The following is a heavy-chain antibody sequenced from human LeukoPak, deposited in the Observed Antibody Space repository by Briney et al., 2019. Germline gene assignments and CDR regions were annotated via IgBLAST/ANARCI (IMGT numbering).Heavy chain of an antibody. CDR2: IWYDGSDK. V-gene: IGHV3-33*01. Sequence: GGSLRLSCEASGFTFSSYGMHWVRQAPGKGLEWVAVIWYDGSDKYYADSVKGRFSISRDNSKITLYLQMNSLRAEDTAVYYCARELPPVVNFYFDSWGQGTLVTVSS. J-gene: IGHJ4*02. CDR3: ARELPPVVNFYFDS. D-gene: IGHD3-22*01. CDR1: GFTFSSYG.